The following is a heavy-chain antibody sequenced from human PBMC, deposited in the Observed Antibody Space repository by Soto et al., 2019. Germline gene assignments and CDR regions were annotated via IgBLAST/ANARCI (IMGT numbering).Heavy chain of an antibody. J-gene: IGHJ4*02. CDR2: IYYTGNT. CDR3: VRLAMYDGAFTHNFDS. CDR1: GDSLRSSYHY. Sequence: PSETLSFTCTVSGDSLRSSYHYWGWIRQSPGKGLEWIGSIYYTGNTYYNPSLKSRVSISVDMATNEISLRLRAESVAETAVYYRVRLAMYDGAFTHNFDSWGQGALATVSS. V-gene: IGHV4-39*01. D-gene: IGHD2-8*01.